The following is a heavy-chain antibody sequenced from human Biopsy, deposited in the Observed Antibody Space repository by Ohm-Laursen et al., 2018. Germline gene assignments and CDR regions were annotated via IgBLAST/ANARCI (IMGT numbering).Heavy chain of an antibody. D-gene: IGHD3-22*01. CDR2: VSYSGNT. Sequence: GTLSLTCTVSGASISSYFWSWIRQPLGKGLEWIGYVSYSGNTKYNPSLKSRVIISADTSKNQFSLKLSSVTAADTAMYYCAAYYYDSSGYFYAFHYWGQGTLVTVSS. CDR3: AAYYYDSSGYFYAFHY. J-gene: IGHJ4*02. V-gene: IGHV4-59*08. CDR1: GASISSYF.